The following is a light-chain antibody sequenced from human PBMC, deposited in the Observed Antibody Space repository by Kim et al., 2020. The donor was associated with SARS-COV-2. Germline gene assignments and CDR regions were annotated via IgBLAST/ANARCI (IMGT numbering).Light chain of an antibody. CDR2: DVT. V-gene: IGLV2-14*03. CDR3: SSHTTSKTLV. J-gene: IGLJ3*02. Sequence: QSITISCTRTSSDVDGYNYVSWYQQQPGKAPNLMIYDVTKRPSGVSNRFSGSKSGNTASLTISGLQAEDEAEYFCSSHTTSKTLVFGGGTKLTVL. CDR1: SSDVDGYNY.